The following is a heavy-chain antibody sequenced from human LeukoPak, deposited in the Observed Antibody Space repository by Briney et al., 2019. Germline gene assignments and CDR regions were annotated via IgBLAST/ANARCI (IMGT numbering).Heavy chain of an antibody. CDR3: AKDPENDFWSGYGDY. CDR2: ISGSGGST. D-gene: IGHD3-3*01. Sequence: GGSLRLTCAASGFTFSSYAMSWVRQAPGKGLEWVSAISGSGGSTYYADSVKGRFTISRDNSKNTLYLQMNSLRAEDTAVYYCAKDPENDFWSGYGDYWGQGTLVTVSS. J-gene: IGHJ4*02. CDR1: GFTFSSYA. V-gene: IGHV3-23*01.